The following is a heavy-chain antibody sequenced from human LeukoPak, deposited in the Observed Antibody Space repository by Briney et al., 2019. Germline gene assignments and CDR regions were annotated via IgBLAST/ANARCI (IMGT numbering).Heavy chain of an antibody. CDR3: ARAGIVGATFFDY. CDR1: GYTFTSYG. CDR2: ISAYNGNT. J-gene: IGHJ4*02. Sequence: ASVKVSCQASGYTFTSYGISWVRQAPGQGLEWMGWISAYNGNTNYAQKFQGRVTITADKSTSTAYMELSSLRSEDTAVYYCARAGIVGATFFDYWGQGTLVTVSS. V-gene: IGHV1-18*01. D-gene: IGHD1-26*01.